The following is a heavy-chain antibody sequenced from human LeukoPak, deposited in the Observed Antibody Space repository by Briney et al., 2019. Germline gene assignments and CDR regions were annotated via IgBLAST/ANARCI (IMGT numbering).Heavy chain of an antibody. CDR3: ARGRNNYGGNSEIEY. CDR1: GGSFSGYY. CDR2: INHSGST. Sequence: SETLSLTCAVYGGSFSGYYWSWLRQPPGKGLEWIGEINHSGSTNYNPSLKSRVTISVDTSKNQFSLKLSSVTAADTAVYYCARGRNNYGGNSEIEYWGQGTLVTVSS. V-gene: IGHV4-34*01. J-gene: IGHJ4*02. D-gene: IGHD4-23*01.